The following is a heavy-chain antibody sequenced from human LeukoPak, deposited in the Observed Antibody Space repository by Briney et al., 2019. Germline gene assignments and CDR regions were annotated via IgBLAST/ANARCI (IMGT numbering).Heavy chain of an antibody. V-gene: IGHV4-4*07. D-gene: IGHD3-22*01. CDR1: GGSISSYY. Sequence: SETLSLTCTVSGGSISSYYWSWIRQPAGKGLEWIGRIYTSGNTNYNPSLKSRVTMSVDTSKNQFSLKLSSVTAADTAVYYCAREGQGSGYDWFDPWGRGTLVTVSS. J-gene: IGHJ5*02. CDR2: IYTSGNT. CDR3: AREGQGSGYDWFDP.